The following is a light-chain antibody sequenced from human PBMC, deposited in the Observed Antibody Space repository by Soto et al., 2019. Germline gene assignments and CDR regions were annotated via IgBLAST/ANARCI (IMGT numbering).Light chain of an antibody. Sequence: SYELTQPLSMSVAPGQTASITCGGKNLGSKSVHWYQQKTRQAPVLVVSDDSGRPSWIPERFSGSTSGSTATLTISRVEGGDEADDYCVMWESSSARVIFGGGTQLTVL. CDR3: VMWESSSARVI. V-gene: IGLV3-21*02. J-gene: IGLJ2*01. CDR2: DDS. CDR1: NLGSKS.